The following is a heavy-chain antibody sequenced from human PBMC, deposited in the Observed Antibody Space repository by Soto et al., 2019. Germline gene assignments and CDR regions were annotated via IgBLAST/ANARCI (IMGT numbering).Heavy chain of an antibody. D-gene: IGHD2-15*01. CDR2: IIPILGTA. CDR3: ASGRCHSCTYDY. V-gene: IGHV1-69*01. Sequence: QVQLVQSGTEVKKPGSSVKVSCKASGGTFSSNAINWVRQAPGQGLEWMGGIIPILGTADYAQKFQGRVTITADESTRTAYMELSSLRSDDTAVYYCASGRCHSCTYDYWGQGTLVTVSS. CDR1: GGTFSSNA. J-gene: IGHJ4*02.